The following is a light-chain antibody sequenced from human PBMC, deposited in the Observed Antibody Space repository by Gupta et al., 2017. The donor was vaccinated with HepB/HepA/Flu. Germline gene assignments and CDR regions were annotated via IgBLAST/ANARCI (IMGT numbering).Light chain of an antibody. CDR2: QHH. CDR3: AASDPSMHAWV. V-gene: IGLV1-44*01. CDR1: WSNVGSNF. J-gene: IGLJ3*02. Sequence: QSALTQPPSASRAPGQSVPISCSGSWSNVGSNFATCDQQLPGPAPRPLIYQHHQRHSGVPVRFSGSKSGTSASMATSGIQAEEEADYYCAASDPSMHAWVFGGGTKVTVV.